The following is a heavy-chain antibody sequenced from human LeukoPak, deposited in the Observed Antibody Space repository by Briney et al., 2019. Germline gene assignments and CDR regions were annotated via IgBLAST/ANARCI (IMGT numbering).Heavy chain of an antibody. CDR3: ARGRGDCSGGSCPFTTYMDV. D-gene: IGHD2-15*01. Sequence: GGSLRLSCAASGFTFSIYAMNWVRQAPGKGLEWVSYISSSGSTIYYADSVKGRFTISRDNAKNSLYLQMNSLRAEDTAVYYCARGRGDCSGGSCPFTTYMDVWGKGTTVTVSS. CDR1: GFTFSIYA. J-gene: IGHJ6*03. CDR2: ISSSGSTI. V-gene: IGHV3-48*04.